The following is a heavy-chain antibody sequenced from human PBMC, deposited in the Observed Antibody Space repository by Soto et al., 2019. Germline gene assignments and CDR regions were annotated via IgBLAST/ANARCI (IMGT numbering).Heavy chain of an antibody. CDR1: GGSISSGDYY. J-gene: IGHJ5*02. CDR3: ARGPHTPPNWFDP. Sequence: PSETLSLTCTVSGGSISSGDYYWSWIRQPPGKGLEWIGYIYYSGSTYYNPSLKSRVTISVDTSKNQFSLKLSSVTAADTVVYYCARGPHTPPNWFDPWGQGTLVTVSS. V-gene: IGHV4-30-4*01. CDR2: IYYSGST.